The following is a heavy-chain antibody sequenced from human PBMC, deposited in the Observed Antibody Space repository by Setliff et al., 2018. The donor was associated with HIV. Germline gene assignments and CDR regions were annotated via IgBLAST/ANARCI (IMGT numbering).Heavy chain of an antibody. CDR2: TNPMLGTP. D-gene: IGHD3-22*01. J-gene: IGHJ5*02. CDR3: ARDRTYYYEGSGYHSDT. Sequence: GASVKVSCKASGGTFISYAIGWVRQAPGQGLEWMGGTNPMLGTPNYAQKFQGRVTITTDGSASTVYMEPRGLRSEDTAVYYCARDRTYYYEGSGYHSDTWGQGTLVTVSS. CDR1: GGTFISYA. V-gene: IGHV1-69*05.